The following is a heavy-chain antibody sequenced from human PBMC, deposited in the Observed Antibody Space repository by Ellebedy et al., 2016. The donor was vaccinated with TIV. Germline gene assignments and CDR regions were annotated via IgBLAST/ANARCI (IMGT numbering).Heavy chain of an antibody. CDR1: GFTFSSYW. D-gene: IGHD3-9*01. V-gene: IGHV3-7*03. CDR2: INQDGSQK. CDR3: ARVDILRWYYFDS. J-gene: IGHJ4*02. Sequence: GESLKISCAVSGFTFSSYWMSWIRQAPGKGLEWVANINQDGSQKYYVDSVKGRFTVSRDKAKTSLFFQMNSLRVEDTAVYYCARVDILRWYYFDSWGQGTLVTVSS.